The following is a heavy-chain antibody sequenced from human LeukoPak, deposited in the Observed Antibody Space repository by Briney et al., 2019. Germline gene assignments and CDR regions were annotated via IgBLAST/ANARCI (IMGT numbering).Heavy chain of an antibody. V-gene: IGHV3-23*01. CDR2: IDDSGVIR. D-gene: IGHD3-22*01. J-gene: IGHJ6*02. CDR3: AKRLKRNYYYHYAMDV. Sequence: GGSLRLSCAASGFTFKTHAMSWVRQAPVKGLEWVSRIDDSGVIRSYADSVKGRFTISRDNSEMTLTLQMNSLRAEDTAVYYCAKRLKRNYYYHYAMDVWGQGTTVTVSS. CDR1: GFTFKTHA.